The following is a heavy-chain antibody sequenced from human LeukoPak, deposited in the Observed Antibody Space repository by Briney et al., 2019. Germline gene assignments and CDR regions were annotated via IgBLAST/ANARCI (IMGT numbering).Heavy chain of an antibody. V-gene: IGHV3-9*01. Sequence: GRSLRLSCAASGFTFDDYAMHWVRQAPGKGLEWVSGISWNSGSIGYADSVKGRFTISRDNAKNSLYLQMNSLRAEDTALYYCAKGRQQLVLFPLDYWGQGPLVTVSS. CDR1: GFTFDDYA. CDR3: AKGRQQLVLFPLDY. D-gene: IGHD6-13*01. CDR2: ISWNSGSI. J-gene: IGHJ4*02.